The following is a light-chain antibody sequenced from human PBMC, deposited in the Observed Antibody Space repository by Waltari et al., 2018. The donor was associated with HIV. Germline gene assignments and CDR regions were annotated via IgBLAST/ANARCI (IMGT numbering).Light chain of an antibody. CDR2: EVS. V-gene: IGLV2-23*02. CDR1: SRDVWGYKP. J-gene: IGLJ3*02. CDR3: CSYAGSSTL. Sequence: QAALTQPASVSGAPGKSNTNSCTGTSRDVWGYKPFSWYQQHPGQAPKLMIYEVSKRPSGVSNRFSGSKSGNTASLTISGLQAEDEADYYCCSYAGSSTLFGGGTKLTVL.